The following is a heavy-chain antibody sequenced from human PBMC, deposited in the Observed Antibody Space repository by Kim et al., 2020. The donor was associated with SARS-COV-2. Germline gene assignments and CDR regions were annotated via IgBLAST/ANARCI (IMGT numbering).Heavy chain of an antibody. Sequence: GGSLRLSCAASGFTFSSYDMHWVRQATGKGLEWVSAIGTAGDTYYPGSVKGRFTISRENAKNSLYLQMNSLRAGDTAVYYCARGATVPTDPSLDYYGMDVWGQGTTVTVSS. CDR3: ARGATVPTDPSLDYYGMDV. CDR1: GFTFSSYD. CDR2: IGTAGDT. V-gene: IGHV3-13*04. D-gene: IGHD4-17*01. J-gene: IGHJ6*02.